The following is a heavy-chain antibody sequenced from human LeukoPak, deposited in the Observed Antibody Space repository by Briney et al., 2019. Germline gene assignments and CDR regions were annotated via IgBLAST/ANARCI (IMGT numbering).Heavy chain of an antibody. J-gene: IGHJ4*02. CDR2: INGDGRDT. Sequence: VGSPRLSCAASDFAFSSYWMNSVRQAPGKGLEWVANINGDGRDTYYVGSVRGRFTISRDNADNSLYLQMHNLRGDDTAVYYCARGVSSAIDWWGQGTLVTVSS. V-gene: IGHV3-7*01. CDR3: ARGVSSAIDW. CDR1: DFAFSSYW. D-gene: IGHD3-10*01.